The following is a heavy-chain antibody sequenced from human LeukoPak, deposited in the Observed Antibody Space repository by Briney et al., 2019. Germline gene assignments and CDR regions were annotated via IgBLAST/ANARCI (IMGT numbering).Heavy chain of an antibody. CDR1: GFTVSSNY. CDR3: ARGNKWSFDS. D-gene: IGHD2-15*01. J-gene: IGHJ4*02. Sequence: GGSLRLSCAASGFTVSSNYMNWVRQAPGKGLEWVSRINSDGSATSYADSVMVRFTISRDSAKNTLYLQMNSLRPEDTAVYYCARGNKWSFDSWGQGALVTVSS. V-gene: IGHV3-74*01. CDR2: INSDGSAT.